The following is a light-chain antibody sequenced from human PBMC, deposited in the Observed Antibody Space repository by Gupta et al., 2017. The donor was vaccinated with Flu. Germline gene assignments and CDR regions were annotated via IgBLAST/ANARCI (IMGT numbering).Light chain of an antibody. J-gene: IGLJ2*01. CDR2: EDN. CDR1: SGGIASNY. CDR3: QSYDSSNHFL. V-gene: IGLV6-57*03. Sequence: NFMLTQRHSVSESPGKTVTISCTRSSGGIASNYVQWYQQRPGSAPTIVIYEDNQRPSGVPDRFSGSIDSSSNSAYLTISGLKTEDEADYYCQSYDSSNHFLFGGGTKVTVL.